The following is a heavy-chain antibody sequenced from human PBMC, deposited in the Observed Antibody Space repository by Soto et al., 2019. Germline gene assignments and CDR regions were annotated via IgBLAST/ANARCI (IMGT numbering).Heavy chain of an antibody. CDR2: IWYGGSNK. CDR1: GFTFSSYG. J-gene: IGHJ4*02. V-gene: IGHV3-33*01. Sequence: PGGSLRLSCAASGFTFSSYGMHWVRQAPGKGLEWVAVIWYGGSNKYYADSVKGRFTISRDNSKNTLYLQMNSLRAEDTAVYYCARDTYYYDSSGYYLIGYWGQGTLVTVSS. CDR3: ARDTYYYDSSGYYLIGY. D-gene: IGHD3-22*01.